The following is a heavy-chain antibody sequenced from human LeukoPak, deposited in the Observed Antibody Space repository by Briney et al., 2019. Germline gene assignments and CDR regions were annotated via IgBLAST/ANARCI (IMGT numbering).Heavy chain of an antibody. Sequence: GASVKVSCKASGYTFTSYYIHWVRQAPGQGLEWMGIISPNDGSTSYSQKFQGRVSMTRDMSTNTAYMELSSLRSEDTAVYYCARDPAHSSPAATITDWYFDLWGRGTLVTVSS. CDR2: ISPNDGST. CDR3: ARDPAHSSPAATITDWYFDL. CDR1: GYTFTSYY. V-gene: IGHV1-46*01. J-gene: IGHJ2*01. D-gene: IGHD2-2*01.